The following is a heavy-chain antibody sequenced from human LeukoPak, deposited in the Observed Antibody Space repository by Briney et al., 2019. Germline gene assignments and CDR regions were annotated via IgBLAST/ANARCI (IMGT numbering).Heavy chain of an antibody. CDR1: GGSISSSSYY. CDR3: ARQIPAAGYDILTGYYTQKAYDSSGYYTV. D-gene: IGHD3-9*01. J-gene: IGHJ4*02. CDR2: IYYSGST. V-gene: IGHV4-39*01. Sequence: SETLSLTCTVSGGSISSSSYYWGWIRQPPGKGLEWIGSIYYSGSTYYNPSLKSRVTISVDTSKNQFSLKLSSVTAADTAVYYCARQIPAAGYDILTGYYTQKAYDSSGYYTVWGQGTLVTVSS.